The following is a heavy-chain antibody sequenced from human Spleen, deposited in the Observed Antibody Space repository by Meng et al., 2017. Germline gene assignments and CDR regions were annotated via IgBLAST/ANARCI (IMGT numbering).Heavy chain of an antibody. D-gene: IGHD6-13*01. CDR1: GFTFSNYA. V-gene: IGHV3-23*04. J-gene: IGHJ4*02. CDR3: AKTGAAAGLDY. Sequence: EVELGGCGGGLVQPGGSLRLSCAASGFTFSNYAMNWVRQAPGKGLEWVSTISDSGDSTYSTDSVKGRFTISRDNSKNTLYLQMNSLRAEDTALYYCAKTGAAAGLDYWGQGTLVTVSS. CDR2: ISDSGDST.